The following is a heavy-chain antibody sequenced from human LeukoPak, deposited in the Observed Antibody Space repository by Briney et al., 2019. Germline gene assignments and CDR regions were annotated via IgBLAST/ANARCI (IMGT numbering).Heavy chain of an antibody. J-gene: IGHJ2*01. CDR2: IFYSGST. CDR3: ARGPRPDSSGYYYWYFDL. V-gene: IGHV4-59*01. Sequence: SETLSLTCTVSGGSLSPYYWSWIRQSPDKGLEWIGYIFYSGSTNYNPSLESRVTISVDTSKNQFSLKLTSVTAADTAVYYCARGPRPDSSGYYYWYFDLWSRGTLVTVSS. D-gene: IGHD3-22*01. CDR1: GGSLSPYY.